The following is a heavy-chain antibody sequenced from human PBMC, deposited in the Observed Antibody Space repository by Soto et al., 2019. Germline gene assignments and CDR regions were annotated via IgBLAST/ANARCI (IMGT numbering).Heavy chain of an antibody. Sequence: ASVKVSCKVSGYTLTELSMHWVRQAPGKGLEWMGGFDPEDGETIYAQKFQGRVTMTEDTSTDTAYMELSSLRSEDTAVYYCATLLRYFDWLPDDYWGQGTLVTVSS. CDR2: FDPEDGET. V-gene: IGHV1-24*01. CDR3: ATLLRYFDWLPDDY. D-gene: IGHD3-9*01. J-gene: IGHJ4*02. CDR1: GYTLTELS.